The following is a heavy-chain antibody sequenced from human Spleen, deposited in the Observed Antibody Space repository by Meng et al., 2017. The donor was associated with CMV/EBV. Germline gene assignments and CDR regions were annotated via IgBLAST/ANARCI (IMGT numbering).Heavy chain of an antibody. V-gene: IGHV3-11*06. CDR3: ARDTWRWELLQDY. CDR2: ISSSSSYT. Sequence: QVQQVDSVGGLVKPGGSRRLVSAAPGFTFSDYHMSWIRQAPGKGLEWVSYISSSSSYTNYADSVKGRFTISRDNAKNSLYLKMNSLRAEDTAVYYCARDTWRWELLQDYWGQGTLVTVSS. CDR1: GFTFSDYH. J-gene: IGHJ4*02. D-gene: IGHD1-26*01.